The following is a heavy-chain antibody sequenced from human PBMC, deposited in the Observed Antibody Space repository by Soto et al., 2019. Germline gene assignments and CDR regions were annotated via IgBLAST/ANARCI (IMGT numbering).Heavy chain of an antibody. CDR1: GYTFTSYD. Sequence: ASVKVSCKASGYTFTSYDINWVRQATGQGLEWMGWMNPNSGNTGYAQKFQGRVTMTRNTSISTAYMELSSLRSEDTAVYYCARSIAAAGDDWFDPWGQGTLVTVSS. CDR3: ARSIAAAGDDWFDP. D-gene: IGHD6-13*01. V-gene: IGHV1-8*01. J-gene: IGHJ5*02. CDR2: MNPNSGNT.